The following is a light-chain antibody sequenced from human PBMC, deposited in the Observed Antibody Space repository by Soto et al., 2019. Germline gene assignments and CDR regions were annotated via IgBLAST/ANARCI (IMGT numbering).Light chain of an antibody. CDR3: QQSYSVPIT. CDR2: AAS. V-gene: IGKV1-39*01. CDR1: QSISSY. Sequence: DIQMTPSPSSLSASVGDRVTITCRASQSISSYLNWYQQKPGKAPKLLIYAASSLQSGVPSRFSGSGSGTDFTFTISSLQPEDFATYYCQQSYSVPITFGQGTRREIK. J-gene: IGKJ5*01.